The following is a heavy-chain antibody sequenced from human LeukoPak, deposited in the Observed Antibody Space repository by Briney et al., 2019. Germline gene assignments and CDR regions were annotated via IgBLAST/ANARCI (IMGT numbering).Heavy chain of an antibody. V-gene: IGHV3-7*01. D-gene: IGHD1-1*01. Sequence: PGGSLRLSCAASGFTFSSYWMSWVRQAPGKGLERVANIKQDGSEKYYVDSVKGRFTISRDNAKNSLYLQMNSLRAEDTAVYYCARDPKPGTLDYWGQGTLVTVSS. CDR1: GFTFSSYW. CDR2: IKQDGSEK. CDR3: ARDPKPGTLDY. J-gene: IGHJ4*02.